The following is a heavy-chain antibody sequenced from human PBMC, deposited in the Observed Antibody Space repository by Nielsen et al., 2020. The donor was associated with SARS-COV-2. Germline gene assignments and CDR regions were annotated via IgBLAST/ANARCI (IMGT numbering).Heavy chain of an antibody. Sequence: GGSLRLSCAASGFKFSAYGMHWVRQAPGKGLEWVSVMTDDGSEKYYADSVKGRFTISRDNSNNTLYLQMNSLRDEDTALYYCAKDLSGGIVGDNHYFYYGMDVWGHGTTVIVSS. D-gene: IGHD4-17*01. V-gene: IGHV3-30*18. CDR2: MTDDGSEK. CDR1: GFKFSAYG. CDR3: AKDLSGGIVGDNHYFYYGMDV. J-gene: IGHJ6*02.